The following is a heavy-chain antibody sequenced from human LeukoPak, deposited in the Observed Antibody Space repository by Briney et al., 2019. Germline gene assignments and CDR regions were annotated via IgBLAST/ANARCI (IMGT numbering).Heavy chain of an antibody. CDR3: ARLRGQGSPEYFQH. CDR1: GASINNYY. V-gene: IGHV4-4*08. CDR2: ISSSGST. Sequence: PSETLSLTCTVSGASINNYYWSWIWQPPGKGLEWIGYISSSGSTYYNPSLKSRVTISVDTSKNQFSLKLSSVTAADTAVYYCARLRGQGSPEYFQHWGQGTLVTVSS. D-gene: IGHD4-17*01. J-gene: IGHJ1*01.